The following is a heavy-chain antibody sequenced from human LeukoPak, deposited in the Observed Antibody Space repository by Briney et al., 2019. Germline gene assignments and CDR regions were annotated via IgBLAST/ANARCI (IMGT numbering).Heavy chain of an antibody. CDR3: VCGGGALNY. D-gene: IGHD2-21*01. CDR1: GDSVSSNSAG. J-gene: IGHJ4*02. Sequence: SQTLSLTCAISGDSVSSNSAGWNWIRQSPSRGLEWLGRTYYRSKWYNDYAVSVKSRITINPDTSKNQFSLQLNSVTPEDTAAYYCVCGGGALNYWGQGTLVTVSS. CDR2: TYYRSKWYN. V-gene: IGHV6-1*01.